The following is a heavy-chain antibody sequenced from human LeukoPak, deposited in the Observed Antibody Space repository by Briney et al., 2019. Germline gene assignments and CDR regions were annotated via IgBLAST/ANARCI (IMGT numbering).Heavy chain of an antibody. J-gene: IGHJ4*02. CDR2: IGTGGDT. D-gene: IGHD1-26*01. Sequence: GGSLRLSCEASGFTFSNYDMHWVRQATGKGLEWVSAIGTGGDTYYPASVKGRFTISRENAKNSLYLQMNSLRAEDTAVSYCVRQKTPHGNFDYWGQGTLVTVSS. CDR3: VRQKTPHGNFDY. V-gene: IGHV3-13*01. CDR1: GFTFSNYD.